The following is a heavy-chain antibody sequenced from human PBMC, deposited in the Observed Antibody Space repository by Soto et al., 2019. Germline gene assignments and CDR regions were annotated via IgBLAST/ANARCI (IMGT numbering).Heavy chain of an antibody. Sequence: SVKVSCKASGGTFSSYAISWVRQAPGQGLEWMGGIIPIFGTASYAQKFQGRVTITADESTSTAYMELSSLRSEDTAVYYCARDHPPPDVVATITPYNWFDPWGQGTLVTVSS. CDR2: IIPIFGTA. CDR3: ARDHPPPDVVATITPYNWFDP. CDR1: GGTFSSYA. D-gene: IGHD5-12*01. V-gene: IGHV1-69*13. J-gene: IGHJ5*02.